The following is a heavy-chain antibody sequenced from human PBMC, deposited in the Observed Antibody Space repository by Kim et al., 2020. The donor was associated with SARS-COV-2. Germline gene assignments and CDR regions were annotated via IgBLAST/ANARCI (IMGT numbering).Heavy chain of an antibody. CDR3: AKTNRASSWYYLDH. CDR1: GFSFDHYA. CDR2: IDDGGWS. J-gene: IGHJ4*02. V-gene: IGHV3-23*01. Sequence: GGSLRLSCAGSGFSFDHYAMSWVRQAPGKGLEWISAIDDGGWSQYADTVKGRFTISRDNSNNMLYLQMDRLSVEDTATYYCAKTNRASSWYYLDHWGQGALVTVAP. D-gene: IGHD3-22*01.